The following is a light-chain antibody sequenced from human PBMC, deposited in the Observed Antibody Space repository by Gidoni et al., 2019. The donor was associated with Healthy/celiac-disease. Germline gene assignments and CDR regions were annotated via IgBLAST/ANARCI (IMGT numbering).Light chain of an antibody. CDR1: QSVLYSSNNKNY. V-gene: IGKV4-1*01. J-gene: IGKJ1*01. CDR3: QQYYSTLPT. CDR2: WAS. Sequence: DIVMTQSPDSLAVSLGERATINCKSSQSVLYSSNNKNYLAWYQQKPGQPPKLLMYWASTRESGVPDRFSGSGSGTDFTLTISSLQAEDVAVYYCQQYYSTLPTFGQGTKVEIK.